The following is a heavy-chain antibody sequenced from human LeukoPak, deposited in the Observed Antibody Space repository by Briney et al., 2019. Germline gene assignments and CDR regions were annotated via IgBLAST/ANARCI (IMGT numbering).Heavy chain of an antibody. Sequence: SETLSLTCTVSGGSISSSGYYWGWIRQPPGKGLEWIASIYYSGSTYYNPSLKSRVTISVDTSKNQLSLKLSSLTAADTAVYYCASTSGWNNWFDPWGQGTLVTVSS. D-gene: IGHD3-10*01. V-gene: IGHV4-39*01. CDR3: ASTSGWNNWFDP. CDR1: GGSISSSGYY. CDR2: IYYSGST. J-gene: IGHJ5*02.